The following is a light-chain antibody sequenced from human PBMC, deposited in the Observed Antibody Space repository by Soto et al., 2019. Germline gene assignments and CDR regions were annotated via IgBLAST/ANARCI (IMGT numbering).Light chain of an antibody. CDR1: SSDVGGYNY. CDR2: DVT. CDR3: SSYTSSFTLV. Sequence: HSALTQPASVSGSPGQSITISCTGTSSDVGGYNYVSWYQQHPGKAPKLMIYDVTNRPSGVSNRFSGSKSGSTASLTISGLQAEDEADYYCSSYTSSFTLVFGTGTKVTVL. J-gene: IGLJ1*01. V-gene: IGLV2-14*01.